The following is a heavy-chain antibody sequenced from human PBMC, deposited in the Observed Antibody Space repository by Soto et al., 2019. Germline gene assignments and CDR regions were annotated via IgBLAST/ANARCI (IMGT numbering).Heavy chain of an antibody. CDR3: ARERWFDY. CDR2: IKQDGSEK. CDR1: GFTFSIYW. V-gene: IGHV3-7*03. Sequence: PGGSLRLSCAASGFTFSIYWMRWVRQAPGKGLEWVANIKQDGSEKYYVDSVKGRFTISRDNAKNSLYLQMNSLRAEDTAVYYCARERWFDYWGQGTLVTVSS. D-gene: IGHD3-16*01. J-gene: IGHJ4*02.